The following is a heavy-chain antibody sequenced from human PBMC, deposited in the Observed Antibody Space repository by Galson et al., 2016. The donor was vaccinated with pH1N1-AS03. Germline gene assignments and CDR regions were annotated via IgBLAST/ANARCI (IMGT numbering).Heavy chain of an antibody. J-gene: IGHJ4*02. CDR1: GYTFKSHG. V-gene: IGHV1-18*01. Sequence: SVKVSCKASGYTFKSHGISWVRQAPGQGLEWMGWISVYTGKTNYAQKFQGRVTMTTDTSTSTAYMELSRLISDDTAVYYGARGGDQKDYWGQGTVVTVAS. CDR2: ISVYTGKT. D-gene: IGHD3-10*01. CDR3: ARGGDQKDY.